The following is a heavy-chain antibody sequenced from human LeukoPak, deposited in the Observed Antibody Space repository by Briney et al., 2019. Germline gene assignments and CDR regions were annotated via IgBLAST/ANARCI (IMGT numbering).Heavy chain of an antibody. J-gene: IGHJ4*02. CDR1: GFTFSTYP. Sequence: PGGSLRLSCAASGFTFSTYPMTWLRQAPGQGLEWVSYISASGNTVKYVDSVKGRFTISRDNAKDSLYLQMNSLRAEDTAVYYCTRVAGSSGWYRGHFDYWGPGTLVTVSS. CDR2: ISASGNTV. V-gene: IGHV3-48*01. D-gene: IGHD6-19*01. CDR3: TRVAGSSGWYRGHFDY.